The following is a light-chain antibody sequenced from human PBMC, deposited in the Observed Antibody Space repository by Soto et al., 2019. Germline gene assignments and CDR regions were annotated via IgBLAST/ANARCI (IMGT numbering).Light chain of an antibody. CDR3: QQYNNYPWT. CDR1: QVISHY. Sequence: DIQMTQSPSSLSASVGDRVTITCRASQVISHYVAWFQQKPGKATKSLISGASDLRSWVSSRFSGSGYGTIFTLTIDSLQPEDLATYFCQQYNNYPWTFGPGTKVDIK. V-gene: IGKV1-16*01. J-gene: IGKJ1*01. CDR2: GAS.